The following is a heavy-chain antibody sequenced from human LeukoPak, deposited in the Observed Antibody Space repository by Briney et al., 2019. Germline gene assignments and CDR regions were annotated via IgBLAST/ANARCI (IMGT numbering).Heavy chain of an antibody. CDR3: ARDNSVRDEAWWFNP. J-gene: IGHJ5*02. V-gene: IGHV1-18*01. Sequence: ASVKVSCKASGYTFTNYGISWVRQAPGQGLECMGWISAYNGNTNYAQRFQGRVTMTTDTSTSTAYMELRSLRSDDTAVYYCARDNSVRDEAWWFNPWGQGTLVTVSS. D-gene: IGHD5-24*01. CDR2: ISAYNGNT. CDR1: GYTFTNYG.